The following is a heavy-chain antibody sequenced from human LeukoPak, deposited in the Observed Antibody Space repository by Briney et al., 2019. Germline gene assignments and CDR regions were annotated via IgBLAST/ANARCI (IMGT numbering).Heavy chain of an antibody. D-gene: IGHD5-18*01. V-gene: IGHV3-21*01. CDR3: ARARGYSYGYGY. J-gene: IGHJ4*02. CDR2: ISSSSSYI. CDR1: GFTFSSYS. Sequence: PGGSLRLSCAASGFTFSSYSMNWVRQAPGKGLEWVSSISSSSSYIYYADSVKGRFIISRDNAKNSLYLQMNSLRAEDTAVYYCARARGYSYGYGYRGQGTLVTVSS.